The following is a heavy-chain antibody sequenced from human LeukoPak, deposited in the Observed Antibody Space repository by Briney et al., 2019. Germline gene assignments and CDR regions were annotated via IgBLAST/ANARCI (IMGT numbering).Heavy chain of an antibody. Sequence: SVKVSCKASGGTFSSYAISWVRQAPGQGLEWMGRIIPIFGTANYAQKFQGRVTITTDESTSTAYMELSSLRSEDTAVYYCARGEVADDYYYYYMDVWGKGTTVTVSS. CDR2: IIPIFGTA. D-gene: IGHD6-13*01. V-gene: IGHV1-69*05. J-gene: IGHJ6*03. CDR3: ARGEVADDYYYYYMDV. CDR1: GGTFSSYA.